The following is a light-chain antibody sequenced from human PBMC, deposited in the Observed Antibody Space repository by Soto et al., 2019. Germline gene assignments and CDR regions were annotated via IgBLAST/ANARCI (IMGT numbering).Light chain of an antibody. CDR2: DAS. CDR3: QKRSNWPTT. Sequence: EIVLTQSPATLSLSPGERATLSFRASQIINNYLAWYLQKPGQAPRLLIYDASNRATGIPARFSGSGSGTDLTLTISSLESEDFAVYYCQKRSNWPTTFGQGTRLEIK. V-gene: IGKV3-11*01. CDR1: QIINNY. J-gene: IGKJ5*01.